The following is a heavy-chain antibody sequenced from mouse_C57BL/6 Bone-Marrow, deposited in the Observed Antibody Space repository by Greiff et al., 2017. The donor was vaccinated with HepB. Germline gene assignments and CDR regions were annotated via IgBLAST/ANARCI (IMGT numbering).Heavy chain of an antibody. CDR1: GFSLSTFGMG. J-gene: IGHJ2*01. D-gene: IGHD1-1*01. V-gene: IGHV8-8*01. CDR2: IWWDDDK. CDR3: ARIANYGSSCDYFDY. Sequence: QVTLKESGPGILQPSQTLSLTCSFSGFSLSTFGMGVGRIRQPSGKGLEWLAHIWWDDDKYYNPALKSRRTISKDTSKNQVFLKIANVDTADTATYYCARIANYGSSCDYFDYWGQGTTLTVAS.